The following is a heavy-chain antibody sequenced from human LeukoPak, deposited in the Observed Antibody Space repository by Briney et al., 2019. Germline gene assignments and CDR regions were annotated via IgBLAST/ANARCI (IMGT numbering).Heavy chain of an antibody. CDR1: GGSISSGSYY. CDR2: IYTSGST. V-gene: IGHV4-61*02. J-gene: IGHJ4*02. CDR3: ARFMVRGYYFDY. Sequence: SQTLSLTCNVSGGSISSGSYYWSWIRQPAGKGLEWIGRIYTSGSTNYNPSLKSRVTISVNTSKNQFSLKLSSVTAADTAVYYCARFMVRGYYFDYWGQGTLVTVSS. D-gene: IGHD3-10*01.